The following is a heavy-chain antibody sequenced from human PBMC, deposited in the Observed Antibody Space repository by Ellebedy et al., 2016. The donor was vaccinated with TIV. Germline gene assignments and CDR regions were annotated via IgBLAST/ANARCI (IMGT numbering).Heavy chain of an antibody. J-gene: IGHJ1*01. CDR2: IYYSGST. V-gene: IGHV4-59*08. CDR3: ARQFGAAGGFQH. CDR1: GGSISSYY. Sequence: MPGGSLRLSCTVSGGSISSYYWSWIRQPPGKGLEWIGYIYYSGSTNYNPSLKSRVTISVDTSKNQFSLKLSSVTAADTAVYYCARQFGAAGGFQHWGQGTLVTVSS. D-gene: IGHD2-15*01.